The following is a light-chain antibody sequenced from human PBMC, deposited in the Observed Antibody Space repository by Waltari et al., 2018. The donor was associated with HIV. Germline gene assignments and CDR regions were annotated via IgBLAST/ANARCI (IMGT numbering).Light chain of an antibody. Sequence: QSALTQPPSASGSLGQSVTISCTGPSCYIGAYGFFSWFQQPPPIAPKLLLYEVSRRPSTVSDRFSGSRSGNTAFLTVAGLQPDDEATYFCSSYGDSLKILFGGGTNVTIL. CDR1: SCYIGAYGF. CDR3: SSYGDSLKIL. CDR2: EVS. J-gene: IGLJ3*02. V-gene: IGLV2-8*01.